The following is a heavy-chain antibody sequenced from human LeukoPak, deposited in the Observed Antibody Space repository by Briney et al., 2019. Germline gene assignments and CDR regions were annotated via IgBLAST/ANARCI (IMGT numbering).Heavy chain of an antibody. J-gene: IGHJ2*01. CDR3: ARDSGDRWSPYWYFDL. D-gene: IGHD4-23*01. Sequence: PSETLSLTCTVSGGSVSSGSYYWSWIRQPPGKGLEWIGHTYYSGSTKYDPSLKSRVTISVDTSKNQFSLKLSSVTAADTAVYYCARDSGDRWSPYWYFDLWGRGTLVTVSS. V-gene: IGHV4-61*01. CDR1: GGSVSSGSYY. CDR2: TYYSGST.